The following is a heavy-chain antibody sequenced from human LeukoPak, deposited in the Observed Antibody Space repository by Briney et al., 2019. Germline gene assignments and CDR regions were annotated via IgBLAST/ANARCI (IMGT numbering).Heavy chain of an antibody. V-gene: IGHV4-59*01. Sequence: SETLSLTCIVSGGSISNYYWTWIRQPPGKGLEWIGYIYNSGSTNYNPSLKSRVTISLDISKNQFSLKLSSVTAADTAVYYCARDTDSSGYYDSWGQGTLVAVSS. D-gene: IGHD3-22*01. CDR3: ARDTDSSGYYDS. CDR1: GGSISNYY. CDR2: IYNSGST. J-gene: IGHJ5*01.